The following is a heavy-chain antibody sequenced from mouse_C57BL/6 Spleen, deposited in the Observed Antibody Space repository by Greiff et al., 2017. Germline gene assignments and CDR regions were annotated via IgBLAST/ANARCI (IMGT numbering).Heavy chain of an antibody. Sequence: VQLQQSGPELVKPGASVKISCKASGYAFSSSWMNWVKQRPGKGLEWIGRIYPGDGDTNYNGKFKGKATLTADKSSSTAYMQLSSLTSEDAAVYFCARKSDYDGSSYVGAMDYWGQGTSVTVSS. V-gene: IGHV1-82*01. J-gene: IGHJ4*01. D-gene: IGHD1-1*01. CDR2: IYPGDGDT. CDR1: GYAFSSSW. CDR3: ARKSDYDGSSYVGAMDY.